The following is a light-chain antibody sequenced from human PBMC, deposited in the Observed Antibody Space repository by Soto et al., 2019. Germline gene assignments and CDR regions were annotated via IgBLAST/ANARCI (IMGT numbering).Light chain of an antibody. J-gene: IGKJ2*01. CDR1: QSVSSSY. CDR3: QQYGSSPPMYT. Sequence: EIVLTQSPGTLSLSPGERATLSCRARQSVSSSYLAWYQQKPGQAPRLLIYGASSRATGIPDRFSGSGSGTDFTLTISRLEPEDFAVYYCQQYGSSPPMYTFGQGTKLAIK. CDR2: GAS. V-gene: IGKV3-20*01.